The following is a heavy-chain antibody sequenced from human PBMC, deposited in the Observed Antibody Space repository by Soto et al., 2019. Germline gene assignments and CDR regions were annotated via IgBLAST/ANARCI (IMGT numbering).Heavy chain of an antibody. Sequence: QVQLQQWGAGLLKPSETLSLTCAVYGGSFSGYYWSWIRQPPGKGLEWIGEINHSGSTNYNPSLKSRVTISVDTSKNQFSLKLSSVTAADTAVYHCARGTMIVAEGMYVWGQGTTVTVSS. D-gene: IGHD3-22*01. CDR3: ARGTMIVAEGMYV. CDR1: GGSFSGYY. J-gene: IGHJ6*02. V-gene: IGHV4-34*01. CDR2: INHSGST.